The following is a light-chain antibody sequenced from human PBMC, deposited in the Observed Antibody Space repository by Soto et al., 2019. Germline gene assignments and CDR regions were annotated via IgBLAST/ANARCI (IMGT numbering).Light chain of an antibody. CDR1: QSISSY. J-gene: IGKJ1*01. Sequence: DIQMTQSPSSLSASVGDRVTITCRASQSISSYLNWYQQKPGKAPKLLIYAASSLQSGGPSRFSGSGSETDFTRTISSLQPEDFATYYCQQSYSTPRTFGQGTKVEIK. CDR3: QQSYSTPRT. CDR2: AAS. V-gene: IGKV1-39*01.